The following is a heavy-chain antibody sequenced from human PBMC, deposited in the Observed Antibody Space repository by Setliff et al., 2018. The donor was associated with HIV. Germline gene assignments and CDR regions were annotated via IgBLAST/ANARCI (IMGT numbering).Heavy chain of an antibody. CDR2: IKQDGSEK. D-gene: IGHD5-18*01. CDR3: ARHTGGYTYSYDNYFDY. CDR1: GFTFSSYW. V-gene: IGHV3-7*03. J-gene: IGHJ4*02. Sequence: GGSLRLSCAASGFTFSSYWMSWVRQAPGKGLEWVANIKQDGSEKYYVDSVKGRFTISRDNAKNSLYLQMNSLRAADTAVYYCARHTGGYTYSYDNYFDYWGQGTLVTVSS.